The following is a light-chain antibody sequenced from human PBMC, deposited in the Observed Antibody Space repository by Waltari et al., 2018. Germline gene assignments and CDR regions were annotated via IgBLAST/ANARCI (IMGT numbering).Light chain of an antibody. CDR1: QSITNS. V-gene: IGKV1-39*01. Sequence: DIQMTQSPSSLSASVGDRVTITCRASQSITNSLNWYQQKPGKAPKVLIYAASSLQSGVSSRFSGSGSGTDFTLTISSLQPEDSATYYCQQTYSAWVTFGG. CDR2: AAS. CDR3: QQTYSAWVT. J-gene: IGKJ4*01.